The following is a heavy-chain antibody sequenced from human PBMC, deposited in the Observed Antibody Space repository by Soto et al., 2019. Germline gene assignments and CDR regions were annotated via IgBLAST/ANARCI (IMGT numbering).Heavy chain of an antibody. V-gene: IGHV4-30-4*01. D-gene: IGHD4-17*01. CDR2: IYYSGST. Sequence: SETLSLTCTVSGGSISSGDYYWSWIRQPPGKGLEWIGYIYYSGSTYYNPSLKSRVTISVDTSKNQFSLKLSSMTAADTAVYYCARATVDWFDPWGQGTLVTVSS. CDR1: GGSISSGDYY. CDR3: ARATVDWFDP. J-gene: IGHJ5*02.